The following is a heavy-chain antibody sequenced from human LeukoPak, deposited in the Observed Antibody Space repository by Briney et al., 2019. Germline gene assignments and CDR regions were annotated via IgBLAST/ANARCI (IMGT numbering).Heavy chain of an antibody. J-gene: IGHJ4*02. D-gene: IGHD2-8*01. V-gene: IGHV3-23*01. CDR1: GFNFSTHA. CDR2: LRGSGGKS. CDR3: AKGSQWELLMGVFDY. Sequence: PGRSLRLSCVVSGFNFSTHAMSWVRQAPGKGLEWVSTLRGSGGKSYYADSVKGRLTISKDISKNTLYLQMNSLRADDTAVYYCAKGSQWELLMGVFDYWRQGTLVTVSS.